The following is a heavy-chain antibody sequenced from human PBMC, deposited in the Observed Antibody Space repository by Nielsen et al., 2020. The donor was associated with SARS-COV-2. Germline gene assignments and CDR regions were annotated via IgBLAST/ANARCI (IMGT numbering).Heavy chain of an antibody. CDR1: GFTFNIYA. J-gene: IGHJ3*01. CDR2: VSASGGST. Sequence: GGSLRLSCAASGFTFNIYAMAWVRRAPGRGLHWVTGVSASGGSTYYTDSVKGRFSISRDNPKNTLFLQMHSLRVEDTALYYCAKDGVVRGDALDLWGQGTMVTVSA. CDR3: AKDGVVRGDALDL. D-gene: IGHD3-10*01. V-gene: IGHV3-23*01.